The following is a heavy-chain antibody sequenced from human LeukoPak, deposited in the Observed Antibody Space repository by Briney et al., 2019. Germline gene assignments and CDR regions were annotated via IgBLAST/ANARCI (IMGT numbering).Heavy chain of an antibody. CDR3: ARAPRILEWLFYFDY. CDR1: GFTFSSYG. J-gene: IGHJ4*02. CDR2: IRYDGSNK. Sequence: GGSLRLSCAASGFTFSSYGMHWVRQAPGKGLEWVAFIRYDGSNKYYADSVKGRFTISRDNSKNTLYLQMNSLRAEDTAVYYCARAPRILEWLFYFDYWGQGTLVTVSS. D-gene: IGHD3-3*01. V-gene: IGHV3-30*02.